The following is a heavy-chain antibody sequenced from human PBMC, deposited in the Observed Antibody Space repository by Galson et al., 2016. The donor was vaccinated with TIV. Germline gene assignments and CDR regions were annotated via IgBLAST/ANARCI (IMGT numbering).Heavy chain of an antibody. CDR2: MNPNSGNA. D-gene: IGHD2-15*01. V-gene: IGHV1-8*01. CDR3: ARARRGYCSGGSCLPGY. Sequence: SVKVSCKASGYTFNNYDISWVRQATGQGLEWMGWMNPNSGNAGYAQKFQGRVTMTSNTSLNTAYMEVRSLRFEDTAVYYCARARRGYCSGGSCLPGYWGQGTLVTVSS. J-gene: IGHJ4*02. CDR1: GYTFNNYD.